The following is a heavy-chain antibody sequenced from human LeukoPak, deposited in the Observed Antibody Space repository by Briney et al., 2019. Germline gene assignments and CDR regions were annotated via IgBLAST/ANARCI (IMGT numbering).Heavy chain of an antibody. J-gene: IGHJ4*02. D-gene: IGHD6-13*01. CDR2: ISSNGGST. CDR1: GFTFSSYA. V-gene: IGHV3-64D*06. CDR3: VKPYSSSWFAEDY. Sequence: GGSLRLSCSASGFTFSSYAMHWVRQAPGKGLEYVSAISSNGGSTYYADSVKGRFTISRDNSKNTLYHQMSSLRAEDTAVYYCVKPYSSSWFAEDYWGQGTLVTVSS.